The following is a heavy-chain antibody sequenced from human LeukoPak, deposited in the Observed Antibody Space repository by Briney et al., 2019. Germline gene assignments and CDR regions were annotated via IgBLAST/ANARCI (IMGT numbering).Heavy chain of an antibody. J-gene: IGHJ4*02. CDR3: AGTSGYDILFDY. CDR2: IYYSGST. D-gene: IGHD5-12*01. V-gene: IGHV4-59*08. CDR1: GGSISSYY. Sequence: SETLSLTCTVSGGSISSYYWSWIRQPPGKGLEWIGYIYYSGSTNYNPSLKSRVTISVDTSKNQFSLKLSSVTAADTAVYYCAGTSGYDILFDYWGQGTLVTVSS.